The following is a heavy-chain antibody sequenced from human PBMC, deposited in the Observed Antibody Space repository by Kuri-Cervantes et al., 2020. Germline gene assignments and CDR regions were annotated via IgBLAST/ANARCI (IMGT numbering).Heavy chain of an antibody. J-gene: IGHJ3*02. CDR3: ARPAARGAFDI. CDR1: GYTFTSYY. V-gene: IGHV1-46*01. CDR2: INPSGGST. D-gene: IGHD6-25*01. Sequence: ASVKVSCKASGYTFTSYYMHWVRQAPGQGLEWMGIINPSGGSTTYAQKFQDRVFMTRDTSTNTIYLELSSLTFEDTAVYYCARPAARGAFDIWGQGTLVTVSS.